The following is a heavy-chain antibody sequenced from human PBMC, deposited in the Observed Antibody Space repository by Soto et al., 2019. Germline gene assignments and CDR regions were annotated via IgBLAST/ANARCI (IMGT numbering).Heavy chain of an antibody. V-gene: IGHV4-34*01. CDR2: INHSGST. J-gene: IGHJ5*02. CDR3: ARGDVVLPAGSGGFDP. CDR1: GGSFSGYY. D-gene: IGHD2-2*01. Sequence: PSETLSLTCAVYGGSFSGYYWSWIRQPPGNGLEWIGEINHSGSTNYNPSLKSRVTISVDKSKNQFSLKLSSVTAADTAVDYCARGDVVLPAGSGGFDPWGQGTLVTVSS.